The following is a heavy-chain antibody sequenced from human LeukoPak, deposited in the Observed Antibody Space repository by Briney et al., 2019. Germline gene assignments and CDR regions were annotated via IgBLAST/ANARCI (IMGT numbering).Heavy chain of an antibody. CDR2: ISGSGGST. CDR1: GFTFSSYA. D-gene: IGHD5-12*01. CDR3: AREGYEVDIVATA. V-gene: IGHV3-23*01. Sequence: GGSLRLSCAASGFTFSSYAMSWVRQAPGKGLEWVSAISGSGGSTYYADSVKGRFTISRDNSKNSLYLQMNSLRAEDTAVYYCAREGYEVDIVATAWGQGTLVTVSS. J-gene: IGHJ5*02.